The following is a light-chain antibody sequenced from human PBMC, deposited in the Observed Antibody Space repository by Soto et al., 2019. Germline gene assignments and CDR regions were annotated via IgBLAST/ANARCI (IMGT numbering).Light chain of an antibody. CDR2: EVS. Sequence: QSALTQPASVSGSPGQSITISCTGTSSDIGGYNYVSWYQQHPGNAPKLIIYEVSNRPSGVSNRFSGSKSGNTASLTISGLQAEDEAEYYCGSYATSSTLYVFGTGTKLTVL. CDR1: SSDIGGYNY. CDR3: GSYATSSTLYV. J-gene: IGLJ1*01. V-gene: IGLV2-14*01.